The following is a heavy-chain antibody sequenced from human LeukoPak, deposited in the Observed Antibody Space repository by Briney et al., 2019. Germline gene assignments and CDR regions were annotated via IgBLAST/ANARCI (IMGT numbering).Heavy chain of an antibody. J-gene: IGHJ6*02. CDR2: ISYDGSNK. V-gene: IGHV3-30*03. CDR3: ARVADPTAFYYGMDV. CDR1: GFTFSSYG. D-gene: IGHD2-15*01. Sequence: GGSLRLSCAASGFTFSSYGMHWVRQAPGKGLEWVAVISYDGSNKYYADSVQGRFTISRDNSKNTLYLQMNSLRAEDTAVYYCARVADPTAFYYGMDVWGQGTTVTVS.